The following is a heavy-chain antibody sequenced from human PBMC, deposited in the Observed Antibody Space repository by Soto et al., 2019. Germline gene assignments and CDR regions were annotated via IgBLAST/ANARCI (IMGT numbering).Heavy chain of an antibody. J-gene: IGHJ5*02. CDR3: ARHKSGSDSLDP. Sequence: SETLSLTCTVSGGSISDISYCWGWIRQPPGKGLQWIGCMFYSGATYYNPSLKNRVTLSVDTSNNEFSLKLVSVTAPDTAVYYFARHKSGSDSLDPWGQGTLVTVSS. CDR1: GGSISDISYC. D-gene: IGHD2-21*02. V-gene: IGHV4-39*01. CDR2: MFYSGAT.